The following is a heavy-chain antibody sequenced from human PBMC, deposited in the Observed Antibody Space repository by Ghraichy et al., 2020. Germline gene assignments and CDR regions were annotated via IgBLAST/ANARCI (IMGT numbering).Heavy chain of an antibody. D-gene: IGHD4-17*01. J-gene: IGHJ6*02. V-gene: IGHV4-61*01. CDR2: IYYSGST. CDR3: ARDGALRNYYYYGMDV. CDR1: GGSVSSGSYY. Sequence: SETLSLTCTVSGGSVSSGSYYWSWIRQPPGKGLEWIGYIYYSGSTNYNPSLKSRVTISVDTSKNQFSLKLSSVTAADTAVYDCARDGALRNYYYYGMDVWGQGTTVTVSS.